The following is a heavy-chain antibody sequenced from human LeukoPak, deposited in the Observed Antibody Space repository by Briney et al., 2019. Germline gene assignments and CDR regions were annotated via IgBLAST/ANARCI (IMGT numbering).Heavy chain of an antibody. V-gene: IGHV1-69*13. Sequence: ASVKVSCKASGGTFISYAISWVRQAPGQGLEWMGGIIPIFGTANYAQKFQGRVTITADESTSTAYMELSSLRSEDTAVYYCAREEEGGYDILTGYFVWGQGTMVTVSS. J-gene: IGHJ3*01. CDR3: AREEEGGYDILTGYFV. D-gene: IGHD3-9*01. CDR1: GGTFISYA. CDR2: IIPIFGTA.